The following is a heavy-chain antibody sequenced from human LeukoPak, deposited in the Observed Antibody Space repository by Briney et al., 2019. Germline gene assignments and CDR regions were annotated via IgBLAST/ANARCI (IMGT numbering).Heavy chain of an antibody. V-gene: IGHV3-30-3*01. CDR1: GFTFSSYA. D-gene: IGHD6-19*01. Sequence: GGSLRLSCAASGFTFSSYAMHWVRQAPGKGLEWVAVISYDGSNKYYADSVKGRFTISRDNSKNTLYLQMNSLRAEDTAVYYCARAQWLRIFDYWGQGTLVTVSS. J-gene: IGHJ4*02. CDR3: ARAQWLRIFDY. CDR2: ISYDGSNK.